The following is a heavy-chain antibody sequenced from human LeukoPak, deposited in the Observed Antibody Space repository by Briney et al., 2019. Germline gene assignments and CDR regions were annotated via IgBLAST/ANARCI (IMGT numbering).Heavy chain of an antibody. J-gene: IGHJ6*02. CDR2: ISSSSSYI. CDR3: AREEKRSSWYLYYYYYGMDV. V-gene: IGHV3-21*04. Sequence: GGSLRLSCAASGFTFSSYSMNWVRQAPGKGLEWVSSISSSSSYIYYADSVKGRFTISRDNAKNSLYLQMNSLRAEDTAVYYCAREEKRSSWYLYYYYYGMDVWGQGTTVTVSS. D-gene: IGHD6-13*01. CDR1: GFTFSSYS.